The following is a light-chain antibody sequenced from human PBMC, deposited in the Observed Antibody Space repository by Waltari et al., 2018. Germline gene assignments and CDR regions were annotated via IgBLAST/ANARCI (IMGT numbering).Light chain of an antibody. Sequence: EIALTQSPGTLSLSPGERATLSCRASQSVSSSYLAWYQQKPGQAPRLLIFDASNRATGIPDRFSGSGSGTDFTLTISRLEPEDFAVYFCQQYSYSPNTFGQGTKLEI. V-gene: IGKV3-20*01. CDR3: QQYSYSPNT. J-gene: IGKJ2*01. CDR1: QSVSSSY. CDR2: DAS.